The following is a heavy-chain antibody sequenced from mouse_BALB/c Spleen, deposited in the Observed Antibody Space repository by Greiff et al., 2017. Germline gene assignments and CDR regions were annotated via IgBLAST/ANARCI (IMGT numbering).Heavy chain of an antibody. CDR3: ARENYGSRRDYAMDY. J-gene: IGHJ4*01. Sequence: EVQRVESGGGLVKPGGSLKLSCAASGFTFSDYYMYWVRQTPEKRLEWVATISDGGSYTYYPDSVKGRFTISRDNAKNNLYLQMSSLKSEDTAMYYCARENYGSRRDYAMDYWGQGTSVTVSS. V-gene: IGHV5-4*02. CDR1: GFTFSDYY. D-gene: IGHD1-1*01. CDR2: ISDGGSYT.